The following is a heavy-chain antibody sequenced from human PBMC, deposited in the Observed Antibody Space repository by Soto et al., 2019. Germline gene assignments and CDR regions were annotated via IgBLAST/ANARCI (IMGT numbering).Heavy chain of an antibody. J-gene: IGHJ6*02. CDR1: RGSINNYY. Sequence: PSETLSLTCTVSRGSINNYYWTLIRQPPGKGLERIGYVSYSGRTNYNPSLKSRVTMSVDTSKNQFSLKLSSVTAADTAVYYCARDGSQQLVPIDYYYGMDVWGQGTTVTVSS. CDR3: ARDGSQQLVPIDYYYGMDV. D-gene: IGHD6-13*01. CDR2: VSYSGRT. V-gene: IGHV4-59*12.